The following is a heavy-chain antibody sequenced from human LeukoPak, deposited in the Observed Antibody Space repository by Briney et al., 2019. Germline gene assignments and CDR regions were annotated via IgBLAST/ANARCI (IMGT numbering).Heavy chain of an antibody. CDR3: ARGPLYYYGSGSPYDY. CDR2: IYHSGST. V-gene: IGHV4-4*02. D-gene: IGHD3-10*01. CDR1: GGSISSPVW. Sequence: PSETLSLTCAVSGGSISSPVWWSWVRQPPGKGLEWIGEIYHSGSTNYSPSLKSRVTVSMDKSKNQFSLKLSSVTAADTAVYYCARGPLYYYGSGSPYDYWGQGTLVTVSS. J-gene: IGHJ4*02.